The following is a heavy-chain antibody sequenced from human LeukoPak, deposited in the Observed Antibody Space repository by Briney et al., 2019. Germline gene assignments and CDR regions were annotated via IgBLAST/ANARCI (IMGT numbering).Heavy chain of an antibody. D-gene: IGHD6-13*01. Sequence: SETLSLTCTVSGGSISSYYWSWIRQPPGKGLEWIGYIYYSGSTNYNPSLKSRVTISVDPSKNQFSLKLSSVTAADPAVYYCASGDSRKNAFDIWGQGTMVTVSS. CDR2: IYYSGST. CDR3: ASGDSRKNAFDI. CDR1: GGSISSYY. J-gene: IGHJ3*02. V-gene: IGHV4-59*01.